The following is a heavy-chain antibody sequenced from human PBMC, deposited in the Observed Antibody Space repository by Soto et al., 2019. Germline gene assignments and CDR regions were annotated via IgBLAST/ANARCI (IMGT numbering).Heavy chain of an antibody. Sequence: GGARRLPWAASGLTLSSDAMSLVRQAPGKGLEWVSAISGSGGSTYYADSVKGRFTISRDNSKNTLYLQMNSLRAEDTAVYYCAKDLRYFDKYYYYYGLDVWAQGTTVTVSS. V-gene: IGHV3-23*01. CDR1: GLTLSSDA. CDR2: ISGSGGST. J-gene: IGHJ6*02. CDR3: AKDLRYFDKYYYYYGLDV. D-gene: IGHD3-9*01.